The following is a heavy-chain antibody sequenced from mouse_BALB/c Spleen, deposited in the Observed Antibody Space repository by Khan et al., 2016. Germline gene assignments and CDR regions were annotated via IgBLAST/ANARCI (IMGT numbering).Heavy chain of an antibody. CDR3: AREDYSWFAY. V-gene: IGHV3-2*02. J-gene: IGHJ3*01. Sequence: QLEESGPGLVKPSQSLSLTCTVTGYSITSDYAWNWIRQFPGNTLVWLGYISYSGDTHYNPSLTSRISITRDTSKNQFFLQLNSVTAEDTATYYCAREDYSWFAYWGRGTLVTVSA. CDR1: GYSITSDYA. D-gene: IGHD1-1*02. CDR2: ISYSGDT.